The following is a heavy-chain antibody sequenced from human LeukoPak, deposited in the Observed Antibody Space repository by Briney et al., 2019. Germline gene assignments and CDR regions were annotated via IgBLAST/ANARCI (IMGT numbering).Heavy chain of an antibody. D-gene: IGHD3-10*01. CDR2: TREDGSEK. CDR1: GFIFSSYV. V-gene: IGHV3-7*01. J-gene: IGHJ4*02. CDR3: ARELAGHYYGSGSSFDY. Sequence: GGSLRLSCEASGFIFSSYVMGWVRQAPGKGLEWVANTREDGSEKYYVDSVKGRFTISRDNAKNSLYLQMNSLRAEDTAVYYCARELAGHYYGSGSSFDYWGQGTLVTVSS.